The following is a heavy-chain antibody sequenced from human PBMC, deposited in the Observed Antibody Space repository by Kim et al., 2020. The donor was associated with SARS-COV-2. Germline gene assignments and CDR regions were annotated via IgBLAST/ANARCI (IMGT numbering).Heavy chain of an antibody. V-gene: IGHV4-39*07. CDR3: ARPSRGYSYGTEAFDI. D-gene: IGHD5-18*01. J-gene: IGHJ3*02. Sequence: SLKSRVTISVDTSKNQFSLKLSSVTAADTAVYYCARPSRGYSYGTEAFDIWGQGTMVTVSS.